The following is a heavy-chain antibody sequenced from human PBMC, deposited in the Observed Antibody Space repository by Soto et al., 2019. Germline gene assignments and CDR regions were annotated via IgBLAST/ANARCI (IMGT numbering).Heavy chain of an antibody. Sequence: SETLSLTCTVSGGSIRNGAYYWSWSRHVPGRGLEWIGYIYYRGNSHYNPSLESRVTISVDTSKNQFTLKMSSVTAADTAVYYCARVTRTDGMDVWGQGTTVTVSS. CDR2: IYYRGNS. D-gene: IGHD2-8*02. CDR3: ARVTRTDGMDV. V-gene: IGHV4-31*03. CDR1: GGSIRNGAYY. J-gene: IGHJ6*02.